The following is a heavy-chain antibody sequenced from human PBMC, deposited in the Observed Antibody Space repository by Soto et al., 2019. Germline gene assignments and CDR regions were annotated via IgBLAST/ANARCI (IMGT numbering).Heavy chain of an antibody. J-gene: IGHJ4*02. CDR2: VYYSGST. CDR3: GRLEGLATISYYFDY. CDR1: GGSVSSSSYY. Sequence: SETLSLTCAVSGGSVSSSSYYWGWVHQPPGKGLEWIGSVYYSGSTYYNPSLESRVTISVDKSKNQFSLKLMSLSAADTAVYYCGRLEGLATISYYFDYWGQGALVTVSS. D-gene: IGHD3-9*01. V-gene: IGHV4-39*01.